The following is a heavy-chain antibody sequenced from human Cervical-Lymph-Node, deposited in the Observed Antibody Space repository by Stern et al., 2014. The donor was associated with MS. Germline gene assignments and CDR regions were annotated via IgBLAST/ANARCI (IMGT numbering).Heavy chain of an antibody. D-gene: IGHD2-15*01. V-gene: IGHV3-33*01. CDR3: ARDRHDLGYCSGGSCYLPDY. J-gene: IGHJ4*02. Sequence: VQLVQSGGGVVQPGRSLRLSCAASGFTFGSYGMPWVRQAPGKGLEWVAVIWYGGGNKYYADSVKGRFTISRDNSKNTLYLQMNSLRAEDTAVYYCARDRHDLGYCSGGSCYLPDYWGQGTLVTVSS. CDR1: GFTFGSYG. CDR2: IWYGGGNK.